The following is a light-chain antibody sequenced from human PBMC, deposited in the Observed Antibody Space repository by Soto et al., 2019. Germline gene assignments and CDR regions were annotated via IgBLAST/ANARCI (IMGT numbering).Light chain of an antibody. CDR1: SSDIGAYDH. Sequence: QSALTQPASVSGSPGQSITISCSGTSSDIGAYDHVAWFQQFPGKTPKLVIYSVSNRPSGVSYRFSGSKSGNTASLTISGLQADDEADYYCISYTDRQSYLFGTGTKVTVL. CDR3: ISYTDRQSYL. J-gene: IGLJ1*01. V-gene: IGLV2-14*01. CDR2: SVS.